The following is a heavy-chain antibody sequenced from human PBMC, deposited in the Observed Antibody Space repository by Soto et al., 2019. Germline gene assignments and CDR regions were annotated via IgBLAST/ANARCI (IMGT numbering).Heavy chain of an antibody. Sequence: EVQLVESGGGLVQPGGSLRLSCAASGFTFSSYWMHWVRQAPGKGLAWVSRINPDGRSISDADSVKGRFTISRDNAKNTLYLQMNSLTTEDTAVYYCARAGSYRFDYWGHGTLVTVS. D-gene: IGHD3-10*01. V-gene: IGHV3-74*01. CDR3: ARAGSYRFDY. CDR1: GFTFSSYW. J-gene: IGHJ4*01. CDR2: INPDGRSI.